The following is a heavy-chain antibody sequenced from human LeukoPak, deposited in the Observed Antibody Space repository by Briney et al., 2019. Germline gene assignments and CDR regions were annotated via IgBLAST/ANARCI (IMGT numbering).Heavy chain of an antibody. D-gene: IGHD3-22*01. Sequence: ASETLSLTCTVSGGSISSYYWSWIRQPPGKGLEWIGYIYYSGSTNYNPSLKSRVTISVDTSKNQFSLKLSSVTAADTAVYYCARLLEYYYDSSGYGDAFDIWGQGTMVTVSS. CDR2: IYYSGST. CDR1: GGSISSYY. V-gene: IGHV4-59*01. J-gene: IGHJ3*02. CDR3: ARLLEYYYDSSGYGDAFDI.